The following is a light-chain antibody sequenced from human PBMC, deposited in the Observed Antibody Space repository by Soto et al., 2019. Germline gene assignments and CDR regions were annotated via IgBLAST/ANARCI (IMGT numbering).Light chain of an antibody. CDR2: EAN. Sequence: QSALTQPASVSGSPGQSITLSCTGTNSDVGRYNLVYWYKQRPGEAPKLIIYEANKRPSGVSTRFSGSRSGNTASLTIAGLQAEDEADYFCCSYAGFSTSAVFGGGTKLTVL. CDR1: NSDVGRYNL. CDR3: CSYAGFSTSAV. V-gene: IGLV2-23*01. J-gene: IGLJ3*02.